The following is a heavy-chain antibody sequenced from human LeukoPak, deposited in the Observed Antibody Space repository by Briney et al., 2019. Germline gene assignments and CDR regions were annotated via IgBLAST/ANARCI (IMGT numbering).Heavy chain of an antibody. CDR1: GGSFSGFY. CDR3: ARGFDYHDSWGHYPAYMDV. J-gene: IGHJ6*03. D-gene: IGHD3-22*01. Sequence: SETLSLTCAVYGGSFSGFYWTWIRQPPGMGLEWIGEISHSGDANYNPSLRSRVTISVDTSKNQFSLRLNSVTAADTALYYCARGFDYHDSWGHYPAYMDVWGKGTTVTVSS. CDR2: ISHSGDA. V-gene: IGHV4-34*01.